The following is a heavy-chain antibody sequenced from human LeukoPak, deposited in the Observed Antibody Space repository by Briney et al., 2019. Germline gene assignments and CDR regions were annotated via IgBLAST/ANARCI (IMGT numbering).Heavy chain of an antibody. V-gene: IGHV1-18*01. CDR3: ARGMYDFWSGYYYYYYMDV. J-gene: IGHJ6*03. Sequence: ASVKVSCKASGYTFTSYGISWVRQAPGQGLEWMGWISAYNGNTNYAQKLQGRVTMTTDTSTSTAYMELRSLRSDDTAVYYCARGMYDFWSGYYYYYYMDVWGKGTTVTVSS. CDR2: ISAYNGNT. D-gene: IGHD3-3*01. CDR1: GYTFTSYG.